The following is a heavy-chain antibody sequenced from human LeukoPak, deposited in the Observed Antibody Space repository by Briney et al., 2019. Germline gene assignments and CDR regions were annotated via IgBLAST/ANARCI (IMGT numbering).Heavy chain of an antibody. V-gene: IGHV1-2*02. Sequence: ASVKVSCKASGYTFTGYYMHWVRQAPGQGLEWMGWINPNSGGTNYAQKFQGRVTMTRDTSISTAYMELSRLRSDDTAVYYCARDLPYYYDSSGYHNWFDPWGQGTLVTVSS. CDR1: GYTFTGYY. D-gene: IGHD3-22*01. J-gene: IGHJ5*02. CDR2: INPNSGGT. CDR3: ARDLPYYYDSSGYHNWFDP.